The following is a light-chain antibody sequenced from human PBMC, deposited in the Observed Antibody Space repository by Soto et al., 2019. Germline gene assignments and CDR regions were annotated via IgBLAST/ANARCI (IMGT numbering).Light chain of an antibody. CDR1: SRDVGGYNY. Sequence: QSVLTQPPSASGSPGQSVTISCTGTSRDVGGYNYVSWYQQHPGKAPKLMIYEVSKRPSGVPDHFSGSKSGNTASLTVSGLQAEDEADYYCSSYAGSNTIYVFGTGTKVTVL. CDR2: EVS. J-gene: IGLJ1*01. V-gene: IGLV2-8*01. CDR3: SSYAGSNTIYV.